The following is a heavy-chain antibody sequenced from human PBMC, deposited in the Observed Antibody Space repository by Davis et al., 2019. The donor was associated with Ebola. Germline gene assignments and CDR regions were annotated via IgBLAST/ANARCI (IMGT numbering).Heavy chain of an antibody. CDR2: IYYSGST. D-gene: IGHD3-3*01. CDR1: GGSISSGGYY. CDR3: ARALEWLFDAFDI. Sequence: SETLSLTCTVSGGSISSGGYYWSWIRQHPGKGLEWIGYIYYSGSTYYNPSLKSRVTISLDTSKNQFSLKLSSVTAADTAVYYCARALEWLFDAFDIWGQGTMVTVSS. V-gene: IGHV4-31*03. J-gene: IGHJ3*02.